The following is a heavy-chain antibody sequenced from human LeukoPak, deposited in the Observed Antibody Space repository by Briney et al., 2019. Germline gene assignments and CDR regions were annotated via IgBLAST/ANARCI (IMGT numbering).Heavy chain of an antibody. D-gene: IGHD3-22*01. V-gene: IGHV3-33*01. CDR1: GFTFSSYG. J-gene: IGHJ3*02. CDR2: IWYDGSNK. Sequence: GGSLRLSCAASGFTFSSYGMHWVRQAPGKGLEWVAVIWYDGSNKYYADSVKGRFTISRDNSKNTLYLQMNSLRAEDTAEYYCARDSPDYYDRNAFDIWGQGTMVTVSS. CDR3: ARDSPDYYDRNAFDI.